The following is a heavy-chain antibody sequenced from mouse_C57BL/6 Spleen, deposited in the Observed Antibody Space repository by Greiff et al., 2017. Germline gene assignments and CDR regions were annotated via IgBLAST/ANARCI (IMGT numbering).Heavy chain of an antibody. CDR2: IDPETGGT. D-gene: IGHD2-10*01. J-gene: IGHJ4*01. CDR1: GYTFTDYE. CDR3: TRGPLHYYAMDY. Sequence: QVHVKQSGAELVRPGASVTLSCKASGYTFTDYEMHWVKQTPVHGLEWIGAIDPETGGTAYNQKFKGKAILTADKSSSTAYMELRSLTSEDYAVYYCTRGPLHYYAMDYWGQGTSVTVSS. V-gene: IGHV1-15*01.